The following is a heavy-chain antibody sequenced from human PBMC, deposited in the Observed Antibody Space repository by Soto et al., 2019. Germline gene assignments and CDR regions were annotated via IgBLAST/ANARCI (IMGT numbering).Heavy chain of an antibody. V-gene: IGHV3-33*01. CDR2: IWYDGTQK. Sequence: GGSRRPSCEASGFTFNTYSMHWVRQLPGKGLEWLAAIWYDGTQKYYADSVKGRFIISRDNSKKTLYLEMNSLRAEDTAVYYCARAGGTTVTGLWHFDSWGQGTLVTVSS. CDR1: GFTFNTYS. CDR3: ARAGGTTVTGLWHFDS. J-gene: IGHJ4*02. D-gene: IGHD4-17*01.